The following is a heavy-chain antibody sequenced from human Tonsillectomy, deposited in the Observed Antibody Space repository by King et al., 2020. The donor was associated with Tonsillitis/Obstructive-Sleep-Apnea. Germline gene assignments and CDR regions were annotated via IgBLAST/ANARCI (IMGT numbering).Heavy chain of an antibody. V-gene: IGHV3-43*01. J-gene: IGHJ4*02. CDR3: AKDMVRGYCSGGSCYTYFDY. CDR2: ISWDGGCT. D-gene: IGHD2-15*01. Sequence: VQLVESGGVVVQPGGSLRLPCAASGFTFDEYTMHWVRQAPGKGLELVSLISWDGGCTYYADSVKGRFTISRDNSKNSLYLQMNSLRTEDTALYYCAKDMVRGYCSGGSCYTYFDYRGQGTLVTVSS. CDR1: GFTFDEYT.